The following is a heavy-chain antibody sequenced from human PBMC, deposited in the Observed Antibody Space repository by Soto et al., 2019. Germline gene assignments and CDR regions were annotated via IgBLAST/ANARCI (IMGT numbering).Heavy chain of an antibody. J-gene: IGHJ6*02. V-gene: IGHV5-51*01. D-gene: IGHD6-19*01. CDR1: GYSFTSYW. Sequence: GESLKISCKGSGYSFTSYWIGWVRQMPGKGLEWMGIIYAGDSDTRYSPSFQGQVTISADKSISTAYLQWSSLKASDTAMYYCARHRAVAGMPDYYYDMDVWGQGTTVTVSS. CDR3: ARHRAVAGMPDYYYDMDV. CDR2: IYAGDSDT.